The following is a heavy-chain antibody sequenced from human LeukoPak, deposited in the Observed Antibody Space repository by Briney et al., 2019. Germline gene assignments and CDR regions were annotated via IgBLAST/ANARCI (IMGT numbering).Heavy chain of an antibody. CDR3: ASILWFGENYYYYGMDV. CDR2: ISAYNGNT. Sequence: ASVKVSCKASGYTFTSYGISWVRQAPGQGLEWMGWISAYNGNTNYAQKLRGRVAMTTDTSTSTAYMELRSLRSDDTAVYYCASILWFGENYYYYGMDVWGQGTTVTVSS. D-gene: IGHD3-10*01. CDR1: GYTFTSYG. J-gene: IGHJ6*02. V-gene: IGHV1-18*01.